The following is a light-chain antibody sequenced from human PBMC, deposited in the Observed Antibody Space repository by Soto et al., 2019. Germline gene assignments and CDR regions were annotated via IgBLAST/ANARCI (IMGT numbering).Light chain of an antibody. Sequence: EIVLTQSPGTLSLSPGEGATLSCRASQSVSGSYLAWYQQKPGQAPRLLIYGASNMATGVPDRFSGSESGTDFTLTIDRLEPEDFVVYYGQQYGSSPPYTFGQGTRLEIK. V-gene: IGKV3-20*01. CDR2: GAS. CDR3: QQYGSSPPYT. CDR1: QSVSGSY. J-gene: IGKJ2*01.